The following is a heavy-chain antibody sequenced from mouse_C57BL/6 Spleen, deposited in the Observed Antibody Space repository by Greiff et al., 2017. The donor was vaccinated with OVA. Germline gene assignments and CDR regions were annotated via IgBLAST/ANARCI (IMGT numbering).Heavy chain of an antibody. D-gene: IGHD1-1*01. J-gene: IGHJ1*03. Sequence: VQLQQPGAELVRPGTSVKLSCKASGYTFTSYWMHWVKQRPGQGLEWIGVIDPSDSYTNYNQKFKGKATLTVDTSSSTAYMQLSSLTSEDSAVYYCARSGNYYGRSYVRYFDVWGTGTTVTVSS. V-gene: IGHV1-59*01. CDR2: IDPSDSYT. CDR3: ARSGNYYGRSYVRYFDV. CDR1: GYTFTSYW.